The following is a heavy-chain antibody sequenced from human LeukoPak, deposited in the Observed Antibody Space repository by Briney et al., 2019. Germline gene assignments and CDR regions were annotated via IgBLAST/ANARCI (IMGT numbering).Heavy chain of an antibody. CDR1: GYTFTSYA. D-gene: IGHD3-9*01. V-gene: IGHV1-3*01. J-gene: IGHJ4*02. CDR2: XXXXNGNT. Sequence: GASVKVSCKASGYTFTSYAMHWVRQAPGQRLXXXXXXXXXNGNTKYSQKFQGRVTITRDTSASTAYMELSSLRSEDTAVYYCARSLLPLRYFDWFRYYFDYWGQGTLVTVSS. CDR3: ARSLLPLRYFDWFRYYFDY.